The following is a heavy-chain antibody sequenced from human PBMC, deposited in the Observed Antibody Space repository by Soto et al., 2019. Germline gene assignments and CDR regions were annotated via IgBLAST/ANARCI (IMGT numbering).Heavy chain of an antibody. CDR3: ARSPAAPGTSWLDP. CDR1: GYTFTNYG. D-gene: IGHD6-13*01. Sequence: QVQLVKSGTEVKKPGASVKVSCKASGYTFTNYGINWVRQAPGQGLELMGWISAYNGRTNYAQKVQGRVTITTDTSTSTAYLELRSLRSDVTAVFYCARSPAAPGTSWLDPWGQGTLVTVSS. CDR2: ISAYNGRT. V-gene: IGHV1-18*04. J-gene: IGHJ5*02.